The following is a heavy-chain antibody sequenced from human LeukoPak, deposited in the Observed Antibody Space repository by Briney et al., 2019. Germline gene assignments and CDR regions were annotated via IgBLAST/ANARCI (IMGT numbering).Heavy chain of an antibody. CDR1: GGSISSYY. D-gene: IGHD1-26*01. J-gene: IGHJ5*02. V-gene: IGHV4-59*01. Sequence: SETLSLTCTVSGGSISSYYWSWIRQPPGKGLEWIGYIYYSGSTNYNPSLKSRVTISADTSKNQFSLKLSSVTAADTAVYYCARESGSYEDNWFDPWGQGTLVTVSA. CDR2: IYYSGST. CDR3: ARESGSYEDNWFDP.